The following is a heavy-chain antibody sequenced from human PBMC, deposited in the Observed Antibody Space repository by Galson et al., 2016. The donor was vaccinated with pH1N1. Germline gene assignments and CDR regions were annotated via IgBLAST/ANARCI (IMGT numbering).Heavy chain of an antibody. CDR2: ISYNGNDQ. CDR3: AREDWSYADTYYNGMDV. CDR1: GFSFDTYA. J-gene: IGHJ6*02. Sequence: SLRLSCAASGFSFDTYAMHWVRQAPGKGLEWVAFISYNGNDQSYADSLKGRFTISRDNSKSTLYLQVNSLRTEDTAVFYCAREDWSYADTYYNGMDVWGQGTTVTVSS. D-gene: IGHD3-16*01. V-gene: IGHV3-30-3*01.